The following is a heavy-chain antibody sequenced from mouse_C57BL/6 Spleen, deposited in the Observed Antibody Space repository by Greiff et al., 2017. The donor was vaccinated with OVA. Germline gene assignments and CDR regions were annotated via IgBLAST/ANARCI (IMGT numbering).Heavy chain of an antibody. J-gene: IGHJ4*01. Sequence: QVQLQQSGAELVKPGASVKLSCKASGYTFTEYTIHWVKQRSGQGLEWIGWFYPGSGSIKYNEKFKDKATLTADKSSSTVYMELSRLTSEDSAVYFCARHEAYYGSSDYYAMDYWGQGTTLTVSS. CDR1: GYTFTEYT. V-gene: IGHV1-62-2*01. CDR2: FYPGSGSI. D-gene: IGHD1-1*01. CDR3: ARHEAYYGSSDYYAMDY.